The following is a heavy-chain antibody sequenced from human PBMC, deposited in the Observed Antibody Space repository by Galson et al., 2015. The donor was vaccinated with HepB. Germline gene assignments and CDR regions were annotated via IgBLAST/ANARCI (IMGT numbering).Heavy chain of an antibody. CDR3: AKDLTRGSKLTVVVTPRDAFDV. Sequence: SLRLSCAASGFTFSSYALSWVRQAPGRGLEWVAGISASGAKTYYADSVKGRFTISRDSSNNTLFLQMSSVRAEDTALYFCAKDLTRGSKLTVVVTPRDAFDVWGQGTFVTVSS. CDR2: ISASGAKT. CDR1: GFTFSSYA. J-gene: IGHJ3*01. V-gene: IGHV3-23*01. D-gene: IGHD2-21*02.